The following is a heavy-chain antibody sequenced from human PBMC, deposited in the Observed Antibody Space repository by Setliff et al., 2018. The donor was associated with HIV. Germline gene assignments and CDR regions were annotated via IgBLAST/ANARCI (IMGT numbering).Heavy chain of an antibody. V-gene: IGHV1-69*10. CDR2: IIPVRGLA. D-gene: IGHD3-22*01. Sequence: ASVKVSCKASGGTFNTHAFSWVRQAPGQGLEWMGGIIPVRGLANYARNFQGRVTITADTSTNTAYLEVVSLRSEDTAIYYCARHYFDSNSYYRPPFDSWGQGTPITVSS. J-gene: IGHJ5*01. CDR1: GGTFNTHA. CDR3: ARHYFDSNSYYRPPFDS.